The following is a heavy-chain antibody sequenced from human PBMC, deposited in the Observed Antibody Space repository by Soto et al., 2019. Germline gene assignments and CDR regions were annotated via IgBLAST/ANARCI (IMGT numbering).Heavy chain of an antibody. CDR2: ISSSGDNT. CDR3: AKFKGGVSDGLDI. Sequence: EVQLLESGGGLVQPGGSLRLSCAASGFTFRNYAMTWVRQAPGKGLEWVSGISSSGDNTYYPSSVRGRFTISRDNSKDTLFLQMSSLRAEDTATYYCAKFKGGVSDGLDIWGQGTMVTVSS. D-gene: IGHD6-25*01. J-gene: IGHJ3*02. V-gene: IGHV3-23*01. CDR1: GFTFRNYA.